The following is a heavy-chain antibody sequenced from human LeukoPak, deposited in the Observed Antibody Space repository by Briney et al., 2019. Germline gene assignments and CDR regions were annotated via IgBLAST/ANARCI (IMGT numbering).Heavy chain of an antibody. CDR2: ISSSSSYI. D-gene: IGHD6-6*01. Sequence: GGSLRLPCAASGYTFSSYSMNWVRQAPGKGLEWVSSISSSSSYIYYADSVKGRFAISRDNAKNSLYLQMNSLRAEDTAVYYCARDRYSSSSHLDYWGQGTLVTVSS. CDR1: GYTFSSYS. V-gene: IGHV3-21*01. J-gene: IGHJ4*02. CDR3: ARDRYSSSSHLDY.